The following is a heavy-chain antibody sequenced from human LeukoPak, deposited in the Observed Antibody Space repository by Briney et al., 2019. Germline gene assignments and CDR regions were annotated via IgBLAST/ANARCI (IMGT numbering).Heavy chain of an antibody. Sequence: GGSLRLSCAASGFSLSASTMHWVRQASGKGLEGVGRIRTKTNNYATVYAASVKGRFTIPRDDSKNTVYLQMNSLKTEDTAVYYCTSPITIFGVVAKNYWGQGTLVTVSP. CDR1: GFSLSAST. CDR2: IRTKTNNYAT. V-gene: IGHV3-73*01. D-gene: IGHD3-3*01. CDR3: TSPITIFGVVAKNY. J-gene: IGHJ4*02.